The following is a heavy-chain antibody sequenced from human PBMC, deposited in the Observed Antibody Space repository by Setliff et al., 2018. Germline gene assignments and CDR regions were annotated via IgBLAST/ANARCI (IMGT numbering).Heavy chain of an antibody. CDR1: GYTFTNYG. D-gene: IGHD2-8*01. CDR2: ISPYSGNT. V-gene: IGHV1-18*01. Sequence: AASVKVSCKASGYTFTNYGVTWVRQAPGQGLEWMGWISPYSGNTYYAPELQGRVTLTTDTSTTTAYLELRSLTSDDTAVYYCSRLVRYCTTTTCQRASGDDYWGQGTLVTVSS. J-gene: IGHJ4*02. CDR3: SRLVRYCTTTTCQRASGDDY.